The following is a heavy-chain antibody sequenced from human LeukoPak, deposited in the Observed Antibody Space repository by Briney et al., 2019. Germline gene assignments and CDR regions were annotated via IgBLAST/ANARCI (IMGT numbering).Heavy chain of an antibody. CDR3: ARARVLRYFEIDP. J-gene: IGHJ5*02. CDR1: EFSVGSNY. Sequence: PGGSLRLSCAASEFSVGSNYMTWVRQAPGKGLVWVSRINSDGSSTSYADSVKGRFTISRDNAKNTLYLQMNSLRAEDTAVYYCARARVLRYFEIDPWGQGTLVTVSS. V-gene: IGHV3-74*01. D-gene: IGHD3-9*01. CDR2: INSDGSST.